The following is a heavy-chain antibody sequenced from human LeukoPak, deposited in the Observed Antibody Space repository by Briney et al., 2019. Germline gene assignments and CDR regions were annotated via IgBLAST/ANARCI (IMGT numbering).Heavy chain of an antibody. V-gene: IGHV1-18*01. CDR2: ISVYNGNT. D-gene: IGHD3-22*01. CDR3: AGYYYDSSGYPRPWFDP. Sequence: ASVKVSCKASGYTSTNYGISWVRRAPGQGLEWMGWISVYNGNTNFAQKLQGRVTLTTDTSTGTAYMELRSLRSDDTAVYYCAGYYYDSSGYPRPWFDPWGQGTLVTVSS. CDR1: GYTSTNYG. J-gene: IGHJ5*02.